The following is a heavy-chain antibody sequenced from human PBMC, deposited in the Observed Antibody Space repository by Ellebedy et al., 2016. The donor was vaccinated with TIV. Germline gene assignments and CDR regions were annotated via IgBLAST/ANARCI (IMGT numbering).Heavy chain of an antibody. Sequence: GGSLRLXCAASGFTFSSYWMSWVRQAPGKGLEWVANIKQDGSEKYYVDSVKGRFTISRDNAKNSLYLQMNSLRAEDTAVYYCARVRKGGYSYGFRLDYFDYWGQGTLVTVSS. CDR3: ARVRKGGYSYGFRLDYFDY. J-gene: IGHJ4*02. V-gene: IGHV3-7*01. D-gene: IGHD5-18*01. CDR2: IKQDGSEK. CDR1: GFTFSSYW.